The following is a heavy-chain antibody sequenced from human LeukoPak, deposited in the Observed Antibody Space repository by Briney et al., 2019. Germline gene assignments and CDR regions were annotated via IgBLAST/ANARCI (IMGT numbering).Heavy chain of an antibody. CDR3: VRVPHCSGTSCYPYYGMDV. D-gene: IGHD2-2*01. J-gene: IGHJ6*02. V-gene: IGHV4-59*01. Sequence: PSETLSLTCTVSGGSISYSYWSWIRQPPGKGLEWIGYIYYSGSTNYNPSLKSRVTISVDTSKNQFSLKLSSVTAADTAVYYCVRVPHCSGTSCYPYYGMDVWGQGTTVTVSS. CDR1: GGSISYSY. CDR2: IYYSGST.